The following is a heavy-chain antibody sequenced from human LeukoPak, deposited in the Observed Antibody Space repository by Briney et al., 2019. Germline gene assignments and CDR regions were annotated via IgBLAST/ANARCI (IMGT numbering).Heavy chain of an antibody. V-gene: IGHV4-30-2*01. CDR2: IYHSGST. D-gene: IGHD6-19*01. Sequence: SQTLSLTCTVSGGSISSGGYYWSWIRQPPGKGLEWIGYIYHSGSTYYNPSLKSRVTISVDRSKNQFSLKLSSVTAADTAVYYCARVGYSSGWYVDYWGQGTLVTVSS. J-gene: IGHJ4*02. CDR1: GGSISSGGYY. CDR3: ARVGYSSGWYVDY.